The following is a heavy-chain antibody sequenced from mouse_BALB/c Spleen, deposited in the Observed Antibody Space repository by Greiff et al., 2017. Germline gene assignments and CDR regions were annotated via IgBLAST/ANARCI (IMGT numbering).Heavy chain of an antibody. CDR3: ARGYFDY. V-gene: IGHV5-9-4*01. CDR2: ISSGGSYT. Sequence: DVMLVESGGGLVKPGGSLKLSCAASGFTFSSYAMSWVRQSPEKRLEWVAEISSGGSYTYYPDTVTGRFTISRDNAKNTLYLEMSSLRSEDTAMYYCARGYFDYWGQGTTLTVSS. J-gene: IGHJ2*01. CDR1: GFTFSSYA.